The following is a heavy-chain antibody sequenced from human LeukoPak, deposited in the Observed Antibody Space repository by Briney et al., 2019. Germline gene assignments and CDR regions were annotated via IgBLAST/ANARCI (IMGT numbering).Heavy chain of an antibody. CDR3: AKVTDYGDRRGHYYYYMDV. CDR1: GFTFSSYS. V-gene: IGHV3-21*04. CDR2: ISSSSSYI. J-gene: IGHJ6*03. D-gene: IGHD4-17*01. Sequence: MTGGSLRLSCAASGFTFSSYSMNWVRQAPGKGLEWVSSISSSSSYIYYADSVKGRFTISRDNARNSLYLQMNSLRAEDTAVYYCAKVTDYGDRRGHYYYYMDVWGKGTTVTISS.